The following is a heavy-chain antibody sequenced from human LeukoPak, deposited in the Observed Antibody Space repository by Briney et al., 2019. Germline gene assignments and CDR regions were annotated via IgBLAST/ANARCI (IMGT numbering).Heavy chain of an antibody. Sequence: GGSLRLSCAASGFTFSSYWMSWVRQAPGKGLEWVANIKQDGSEKYYVDSVKGRFTISRDNAKNSLYLQMNSLRAEDTAVYYCARDRGSGYDYFDYWGQGTLVTVSS. D-gene: IGHD5-12*01. CDR1: GFTFSSYW. CDR3: ARDRGSGYDYFDY. J-gene: IGHJ4*02. V-gene: IGHV3-7*01. CDR2: IKQDGSEK.